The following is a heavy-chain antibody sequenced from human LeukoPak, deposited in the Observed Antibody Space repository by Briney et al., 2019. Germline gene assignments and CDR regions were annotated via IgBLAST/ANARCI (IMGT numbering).Heavy chain of an antibody. CDR2: IVGSGDST. CDR3: AKFQAFGY. J-gene: IGHJ4*02. Sequence: GGSLRLSCAASGFTFSSYTMDWVRQAPGKGLEWVSAIVGSGDSTYYADSVKGRFTISRDNSKNTMYLQMNSLRAEDTAVYYRAKFQAFGYWGQGTLVTVSS. V-gene: IGHV3-23*01. CDR1: GFTFSSYT.